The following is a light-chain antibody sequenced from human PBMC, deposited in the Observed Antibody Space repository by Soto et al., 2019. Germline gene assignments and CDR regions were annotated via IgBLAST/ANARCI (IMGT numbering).Light chain of an antibody. CDR3: QHYGNSPPEYT. CDR2: GAS. V-gene: IGKV3-20*01. Sequence: EIVLTQSPGTLSLSPGERATLSCRASQSVSSSFLAWYQQRPDQAPRLLIFGASYRATGIPDRFSGTGSGTDFTLTISKLEPEDFAVYNCQHYGNSPPEYTFGPGTKVD. CDR1: QSVSSSF. J-gene: IGKJ3*01.